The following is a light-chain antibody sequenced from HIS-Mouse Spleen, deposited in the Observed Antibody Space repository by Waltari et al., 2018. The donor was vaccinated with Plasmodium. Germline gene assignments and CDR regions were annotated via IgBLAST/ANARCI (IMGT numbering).Light chain of an antibody. J-gene: IGKJ5*01. Sequence: EIVMTQSPATLSVSPGERATLSCRASQSVSSNLAWYQQKPGQAPRLLIYGASIRATGIPARFSGSGSGTEFTLTISILQSEDFADYYCQQYNNWPITFGQGTRLEIK. CDR1: QSVSSN. CDR2: GAS. V-gene: IGKV3D-15*03. CDR3: QQYNNWPIT.